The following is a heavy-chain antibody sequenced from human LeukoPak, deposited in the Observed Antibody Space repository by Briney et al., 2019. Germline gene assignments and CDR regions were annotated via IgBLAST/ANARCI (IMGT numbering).Heavy chain of an antibody. D-gene: IGHD3-10*01. J-gene: IGHJ4*02. Sequence: GGSLRLSCAASGFTFSTYAMAWLRQAPAKGLECVSAICGSGGTTYTADSVKGRFTISRDNSQNTLFLQMSSLRVEDTALYYCARDGEGSGSSWVITHDYWGQGALVTVSS. V-gene: IGHV3-23*01. CDR2: ICGSGGTT. CDR3: ARDGEGSGSSWVITHDY. CDR1: GFTFSTYA.